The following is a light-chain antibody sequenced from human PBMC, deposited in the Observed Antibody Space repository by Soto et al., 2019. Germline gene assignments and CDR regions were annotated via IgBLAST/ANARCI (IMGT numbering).Light chain of an antibody. J-gene: IGKJ1*01. CDR1: QTISSW. Sequence: IQVTQSPSSLSASVGHRVTITCRASQTISSWLAWYQQKPGKAHKLLIYKASTLKSGVPSRFSGSGSGTEFTLTISSPQPDEFATYYCQHYNSYSEAFGQGTKVEIK. V-gene: IGKV1-5*03. CDR3: QHYNSYSEA. CDR2: KAS.